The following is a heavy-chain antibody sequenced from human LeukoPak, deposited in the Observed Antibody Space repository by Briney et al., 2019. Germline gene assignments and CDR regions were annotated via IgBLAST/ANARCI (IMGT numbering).Heavy chain of an antibody. Sequence: PGGSLRLSCAASGFTFSGYAMSWVRQAPGKGLEWVAGISTGGDYTYYADSVKGRYTISRDNSKNTLSLQMNNLRAEDTAIYYCAKLHSATITADFDSWGQGMLVTVSS. CDR1: GFTFSGYA. V-gene: IGHV3-23*01. CDR3: AKLHSATITADFDS. J-gene: IGHJ4*02. D-gene: IGHD1-14*01. CDR2: ISTGGDYT.